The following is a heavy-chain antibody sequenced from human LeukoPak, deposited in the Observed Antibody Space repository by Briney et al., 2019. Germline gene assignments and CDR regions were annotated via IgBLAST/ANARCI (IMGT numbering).Heavy chain of an antibody. Sequence: SETLSLTCTVSGDSIRTTSFYWGWIRQPPGTGLEWIGYIHYSGITNYNPSLKSRLTLSVDTSKNQFSLKLSSVTAADTAVYYCARSAGDSDYYMDVWGKGTTVTISS. CDR2: IHYSGIT. CDR1: GDSIRTTSFY. J-gene: IGHJ6*03. CDR3: ARSAGDSDYYMDV. V-gene: IGHV4-61*05. D-gene: IGHD4-17*01.